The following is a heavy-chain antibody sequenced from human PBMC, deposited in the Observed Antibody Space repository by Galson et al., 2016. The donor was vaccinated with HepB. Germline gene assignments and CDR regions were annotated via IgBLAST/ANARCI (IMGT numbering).Heavy chain of an antibody. D-gene: IGHD5-18*01. CDR1: GFTFTSYW. J-gene: IGHJ4*02. CDR2: INNDGSST. Sequence: SLRLSCAASGFTFTSYWIHWVRQVPGEGLVWVSRINNDGSSTHYADSVKGRFTISRDNLKNTVHPQMDSLRAEDTALYYCATSNSYGYVHWGQGTLVTVSS. V-gene: IGHV3-74*01. CDR3: ATSNSYGYVH.